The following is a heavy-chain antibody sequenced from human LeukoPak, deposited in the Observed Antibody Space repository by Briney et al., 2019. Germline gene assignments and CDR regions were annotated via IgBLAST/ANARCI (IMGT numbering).Heavy chain of an antibody. Sequence: ASVTVSCKASRYSFSIYYMHWVRQAPGQGLEWMGIINPSGDSTTYAQNFQGRVTMTRDTSTRTVYMELSSLRSDDTAVYYCARENDYGNNLFDPWGQGTLVTVSS. J-gene: IGHJ5*02. CDR1: RYSFSIYY. CDR3: ARENDYGNNLFDP. D-gene: IGHD4-17*01. V-gene: IGHV1-46*01. CDR2: INPSGDST.